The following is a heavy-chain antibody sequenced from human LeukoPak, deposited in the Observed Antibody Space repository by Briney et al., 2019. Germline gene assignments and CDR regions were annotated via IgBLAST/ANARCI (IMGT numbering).Heavy chain of an antibody. CDR3: SRENGAFSPFGY. CDR2: VSLSGLT. Sequence: SETLSLTCGVSGGSITSTNWWSWVRQPPGQGLEWIGEVSLSGLTNYNPSLSSRVIMALDTSKNHLSLHLTSVTAADTAVYYCSRENGAFSPFGYWGQGYLVSVLS. CDR1: GGSITSTNW. J-gene: IGHJ4*02. D-gene: IGHD2-8*01. V-gene: IGHV4-4*02.